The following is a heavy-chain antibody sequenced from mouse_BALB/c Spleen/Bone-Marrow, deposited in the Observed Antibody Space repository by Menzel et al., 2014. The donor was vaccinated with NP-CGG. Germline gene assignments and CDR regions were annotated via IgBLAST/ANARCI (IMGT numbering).Heavy chain of an antibody. V-gene: IGHV1S135*01. D-gene: IGHD1-1*02. J-gene: IGHJ4*01. CDR2: IDPYNGAT. Sequence: LVESGASVKVSCKASGYSFTGYNMYWVKQSHGKSLEWIGYIDPYNGATNYNQKFRGKATLTVDKSSSTVFMHLKSLTSEDSAVHYCARGEECGSNGYGMDYWGQGTSVTVSS. CDR1: GYSFTGYN. CDR3: ARGEECGSNGYGMDY.